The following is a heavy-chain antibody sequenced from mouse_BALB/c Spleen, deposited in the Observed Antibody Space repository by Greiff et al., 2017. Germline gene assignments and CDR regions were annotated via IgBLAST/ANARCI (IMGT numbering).Heavy chain of an antibody. J-gene: IGHJ2*01. V-gene: IGHV5-6-3*01. CDR1: GFTFSSYG. Sequence: EVKLVESGGGLVQPGGSLKLSCAASGFTFSSYGMSWVRQTPDKRLELVATINSNGGSTYYPDSVKGRFTISRDNAKNTLYLQMSSLKSEDTAMYYCARDPETGYFDYWGQGTTLTVSS. CDR2: INSNGGST. CDR3: ARDPETGYFDY. D-gene: IGHD4-1*01.